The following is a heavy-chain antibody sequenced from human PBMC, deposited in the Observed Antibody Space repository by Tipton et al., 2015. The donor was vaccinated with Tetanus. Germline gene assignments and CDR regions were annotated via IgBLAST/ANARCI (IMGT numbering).Heavy chain of an antibody. CDR3: VRGRGLGAYSFGFEY. CDR2: IYQTDST. Sequence: TLSLTCTVSGGLITTGGYSWGWIRQPPGGQGLEWLGYIYQTDSTYDNPSVRSRLTLSLQRSKNQDPLKLISVTAADTAVYYCVRGRGLGAYSFGFEYWGQGALVTVSS. CDR1: GGLITTGGYS. V-gene: IGHV4-30-2*01. D-gene: IGHD5-12*01. J-gene: IGHJ4*02.